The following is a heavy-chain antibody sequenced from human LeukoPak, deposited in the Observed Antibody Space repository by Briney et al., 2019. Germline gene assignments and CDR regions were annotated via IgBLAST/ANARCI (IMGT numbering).Heavy chain of an antibody. J-gene: IGHJ4*02. CDR2: IKEEGSEK. V-gene: IGHV3-7*03. CDR1: GFTFSSYW. D-gene: IGHD6-13*01. Sequence: GGSLRLSCAVSGFTFSSYWMSWVRQAPGKGLEWVASIKEEGSEKHYVDSVKGRFTISRDNAKNSLYLQMNSLRAEDTAVYYCAKDPPTPKIAAAGTGGDYWGQGTLVTVSS. CDR3: AKDPPTPKIAAAGTGGDY.